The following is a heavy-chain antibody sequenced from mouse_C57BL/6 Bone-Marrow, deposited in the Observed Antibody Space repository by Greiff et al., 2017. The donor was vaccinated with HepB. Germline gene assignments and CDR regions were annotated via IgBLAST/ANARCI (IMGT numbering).Heavy chain of an antibody. CDR3: ARVYDYGRAY. D-gene: IGHD2-4*01. CDR1: GYTFTSYW. J-gene: IGHJ3*01. V-gene: IGHV1-61*01. Sequence: QVQLQQPGAELVRPGSSVKLSCKASGYTFTSYWMDWVKQRPGQGLEWIGNIYPSDSETHYNQKFKDKATLTVDKSSSTAYMQLSSLTSEDSAVYYCARVYDYGRAYWGQGTLVTVSA. CDR2: IYPSDSET.